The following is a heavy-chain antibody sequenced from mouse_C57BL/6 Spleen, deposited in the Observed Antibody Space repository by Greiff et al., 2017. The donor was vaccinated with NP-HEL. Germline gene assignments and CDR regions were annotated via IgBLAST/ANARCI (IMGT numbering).Heavy chain of an antibody. V-gene: IGHV5-6*01. CDR3: ARDWDY. Sequence: EVQLVESGGDLVKPGGSLKLSCAASGFTFSSYGMSWVRQTPDKRLEWVATISSGGSYTYYPDSVKGRFTISRDNAKNTLYLQMSSLKSEDTAMYYCARDWDYWGQGTSVTVSS. CDR1: GFTFSSYG. J-gene: IGHJ4*01. CDR2: ISSGGSYT.